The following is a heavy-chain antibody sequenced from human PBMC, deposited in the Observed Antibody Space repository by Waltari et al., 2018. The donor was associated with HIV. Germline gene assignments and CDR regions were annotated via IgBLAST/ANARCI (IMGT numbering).Heavy chain of an antibody. J-gene: IGHJ5*02. CDR2: MNPNRGNT. D-gene: IGHD2-15*01. CDR1: GYSFTSYD. Sequence: QVQLVQSGAEVKKPGASVKVSCKASGYSFTSYDINWVRQATGQGLGWMGGMNPNRGNTGYAQKCQGTVTMTRNTSISTAYMELSSLRSEDTAVYYCARGVRYCSGGSCYVAWFDPWGQGTLVTVSS. V-gene: IGHV1-8*01. CDR3: ARGVRYCSGGSCYVAWFDP.